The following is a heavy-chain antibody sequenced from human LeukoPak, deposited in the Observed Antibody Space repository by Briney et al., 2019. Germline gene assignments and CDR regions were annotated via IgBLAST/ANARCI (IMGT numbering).Heavy chain of an antibody. Sequence: SETLSLTCTVSGGSIRSGDHYWNWIRQHPGKGREWIGYISYGGSTFYNPSLKSRAAISVDTSKTQFSLKLTSVTAADTAVYYCARDVGGYYYGNLEYWGQGILVTVSS. D-gene: IGHD3-22*01. CDR3: ARDVGGYYYGNLEY. CDR1: GGSIRSGDHY. J-gene: IGHJ4*02. CDR2: ISYGGST. V-gene: IGHV4-31*03.